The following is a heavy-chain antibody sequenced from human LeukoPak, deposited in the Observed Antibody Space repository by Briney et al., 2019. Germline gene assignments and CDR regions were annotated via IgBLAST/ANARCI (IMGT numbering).Heavy chain of an antibody. V-gene: IGHV3-7*03. J-gene: IGHJ4*02. CDR2: IKEDGSEK. D-gene: IGHD6-13*01. CDR3: ARDSGWWRFDF. CDR1: GITVSNNY. Sequence: PGGSLRLSCAASGITVSNNYMSWVRQAPGQGLEWVASIKEDGSEKHYVDSVKGRFTISRDNGKNSLYLQMNSLRAEDTAVYYCARDSGWWRFDFWGQGTLVTVSS.